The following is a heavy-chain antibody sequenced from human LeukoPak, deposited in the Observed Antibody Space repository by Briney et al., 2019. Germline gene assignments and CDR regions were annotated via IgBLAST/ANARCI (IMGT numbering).Heavy chain of an antibody. J-gene: IGHJ4*02. V-gene: IGHV1-2*02. CDR1: GYTFTGYF. D-gene: IGHD1-26*01. Sequence: GASVKVSCKASGYTFTGYFMHWVRQAPGQGLEWMGWINPKSGATKYAQNFQGRVSMTRDTSSSTAHMELSSLRSDDTAVYYCARVSGSYSYFDYWGQGTLVTVSS. CDR2: INPKSGAT. CDR3: ARVSGSYSYFDY.